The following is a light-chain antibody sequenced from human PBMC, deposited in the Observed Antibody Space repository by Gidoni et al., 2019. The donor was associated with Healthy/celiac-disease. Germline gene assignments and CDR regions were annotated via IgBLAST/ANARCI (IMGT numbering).Light chain of an antibody. CDR3: QQYGSSPRVT. V-gene: IGKV3-20*01. CDR1: QSVSSSY. CDR2: GAS. J-gene: IGKJ3*01. Sequence: IVLPQSPGTLSLSPGERATLSCRASQSVSSSYLAWYQQKPGQAPRLLIYGASSRATGIPDRFSGSGSGTDFTLTISRLEPEDFAVYYCQQYGSSPRVTFGPGTKVDIK.